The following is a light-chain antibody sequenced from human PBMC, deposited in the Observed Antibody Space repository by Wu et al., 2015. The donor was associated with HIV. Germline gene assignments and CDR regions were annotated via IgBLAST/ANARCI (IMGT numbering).Light chain of an antibody. CDR2: GAS. V-gene: IGKV3-20*01. J-gene: IGKJ2*01. CDR3: QQYGSSPYT. CDR1: QTVASDY. Sequence: DIVLTQSPGTLSLSPGERATLSCRASQTVASDYLAWYQQRPGQSPKLLIYGASSRATGIPDRFSGSGSGTDFTLTIRRPEPEDIAVYYCQQYGSSPYTFGQGTKLGDQ.